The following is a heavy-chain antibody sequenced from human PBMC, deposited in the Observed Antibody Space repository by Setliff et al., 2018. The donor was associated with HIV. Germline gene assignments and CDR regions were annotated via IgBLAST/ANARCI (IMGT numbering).Heavy chain of an antibody. J-gene: IGHJ4*02. CDR3: ARDPVVRGVITH. CDR2: ISGAGATT. CDR1: GFTLRSYA. V-gene: IGHV3-23*01. Sequence: GGSLRLSCEASGFTLRSYAMYWVRQAPGKGLEWVAGISGAGATTYYADSVKGRFTISRDNSKDTLYLQMNSLGAEDTAVYYCARDPVVRGVITHWGQGTLVTVSS. D-gene: IGHD3-10*01.